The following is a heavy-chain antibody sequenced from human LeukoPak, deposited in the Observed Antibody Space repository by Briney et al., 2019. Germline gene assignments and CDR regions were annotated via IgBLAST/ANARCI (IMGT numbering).Heavy chain of an antibody. CDR2: IYHSGST. Sequence: SGTLSLTCAVSGGSISSSYWWSWIRQPPGKGLEWIGEIYHSGSTNYNLSLKSRVTISVDRSKNQFSLKLNSVTAADTAVYYCARDYCTSTTCPNWFDPWGQGTLVTVSS. D-gene: IGHD2-2*01. V-gene: IGHV4-4*02. CDR1: GGSISSSYW. CDR3: ARDYCTSTTCPNWFDP. J-gene: IGHJ5*02.